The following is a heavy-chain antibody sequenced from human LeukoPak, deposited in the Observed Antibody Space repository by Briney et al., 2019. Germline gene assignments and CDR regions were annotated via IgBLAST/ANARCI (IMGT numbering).Heavy chain of an antibody. J-gene: IGHJ3*02. CDR2: ISYDGSNK. CDR3: AKDPRGVTSRFGSAFDI. CDR1: GFTFSSYG. Sequence: PGRSLRLSCAASGFTFSSYGMHWVRQAPGKRLEWVAVISYDGSNKYYADSVKGRFTISRDNSKNTLYLQMNSLRAEDTAVYYCAKDPRGVTSRFGSAFDIWGQGTMVTVSS. V-gene: IGHV3-30*18. D-gene: IGHD4-17*01.